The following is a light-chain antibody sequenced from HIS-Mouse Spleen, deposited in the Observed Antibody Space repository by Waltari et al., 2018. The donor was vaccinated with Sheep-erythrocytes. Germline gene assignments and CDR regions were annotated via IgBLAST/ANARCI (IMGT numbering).Light chain of an antibody. Sequence: EIVLTQSPATLSLSPGERATLSCRASQSVSSYLAWYQQKAGPAPRLLIYDASNSATGSPARVSDSGSGTDFTLTISNLEPEDIAVYYCQQRSNWPPLTFGGGTKVEIK. J-gene: IGKJ4*01. CDR1: QSVSSY. CDR2: DAS. V-gene: IGKV3-11*01. CDR3: QQRSNWPPLT.